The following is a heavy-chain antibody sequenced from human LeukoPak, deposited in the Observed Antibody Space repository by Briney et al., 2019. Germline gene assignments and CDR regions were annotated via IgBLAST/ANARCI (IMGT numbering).Heavy chain of an antibody. CDR2: VSSSGSTI. CDR3: ARDGRYDSSGYSLAY. Sequence: GGSLRLSCAASGFTFSDYYMSWIRQAPGKGLEWVSYVSSSGSTIYYADSVKGRFTISRDNAKNSLYLQMNSLRAEDTAVYYCARDGRYDSSGYSLAYWGQGTLVTVSS. V-gene: IGHV3-11*01. J-gene: IGHJ4*02. D-gene: IGHD3-22*01. CDR1: GFTFSDYY.